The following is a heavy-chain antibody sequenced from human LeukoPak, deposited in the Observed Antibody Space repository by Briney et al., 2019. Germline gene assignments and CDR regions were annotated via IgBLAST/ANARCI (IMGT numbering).Heavy chain of an antibody. Sequence: GGSLRLSCAASGFTFSSYAMSWVRQAPGKGLEWVSAISGSGGSTYYADSVKGRFTISRDNSKNTLYLQMNSLRAGDTAVYYCAKASMVRGPYYYGMDVWGQGTTVTVSS. CDR1: GFTFSSYA. D-gene: IGHD3-10*01. CDR2: ISGSGGST. CDR3: AKASMVRGPYYYGMDV. J-gene: IGHJ6*02. V-gene: IGHV3-23*01.